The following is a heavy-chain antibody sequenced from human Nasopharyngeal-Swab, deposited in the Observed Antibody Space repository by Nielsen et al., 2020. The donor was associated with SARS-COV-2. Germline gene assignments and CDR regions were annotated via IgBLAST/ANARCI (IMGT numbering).Heavy chain of an antibody. J-gene: IGHJ6*03. Sequence: GESLKISCAASGFTFSSYGMHWVRQAPGKGLEWVAVIWYDGSNKYYADSVKGRFTISRDNSKNTLYLQMNSLRAEDTAVYYCAKGNYAYYYYYYMDVWGKGTTVTVSS. D-gene: IGHD4-11*01. CDR1: GFTFSSYG. CDR2: IWYDGSNK. CDR3: AKGNYAYYYYYYMDV. V-gene: IGHV3-33*06.